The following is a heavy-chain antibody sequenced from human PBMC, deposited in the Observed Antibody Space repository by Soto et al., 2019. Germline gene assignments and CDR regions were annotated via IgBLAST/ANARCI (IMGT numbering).Heavy chain of an antibody. J-gene: IGHJ5*02. V-gene: IGHV3-66*01. CDR1: GFTVSSNY. CDR3: ARERIRDYGSGVRGDWFDP. Sequence: EVQLVESGGGLVQPGGSLRLSCAASGFTVSSNYMSWVRQAPGKGLEWVSVIYSGGSTYYADSVKGRFTISRDNSKNTLYLQMNSLRAEDTAVYYCARERIRDYGSGVRGDWFDPWGQGTLVTVSS. CDR2: IYSGGST. D-gene: IGHD3-10*01.